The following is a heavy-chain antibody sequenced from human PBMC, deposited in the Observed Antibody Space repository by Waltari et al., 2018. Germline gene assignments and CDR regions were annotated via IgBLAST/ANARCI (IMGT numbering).Heavy chain of an antibody. CDR1: GYTFTDYY. CDR2: VDPEDGET. D-gene: IGHD3-3*01. J-gene: IGHJ6*03. V-gene: IGHV1-69-2*01. Sequence: VQLVQSGAEVKKPGATVKISCKASGYTFTDYYMHWVKQAPGKGLEWMGRVDPEDGETIYAEKFQGRVTITADTSTDTAYMELSSLRSEDTAVYYCASGSQSNNYYYYYMDVWGKGTTVTVSS. CDR3: ASGSQSNNYYYYYMDV.